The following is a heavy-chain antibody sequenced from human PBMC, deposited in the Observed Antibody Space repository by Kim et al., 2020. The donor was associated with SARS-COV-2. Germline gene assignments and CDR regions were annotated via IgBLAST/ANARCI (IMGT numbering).Heavy chain of an antibody. CDR2: INHSGST. J-gene: IGHJ6*02. V-gene: IGHV4-34*01. Sequence: SETLSLTCAVYGGSFSGYYWSWIRQPPGKGLEWIGEINHSGSTNYNPSLKSRVTISVDTSKNQFSLKLSSVTAADTAVYYCARGTSDSSSWYDYYYYYGMDVWGQGTTVPVSS. CDR3: ARGTSDSSSWYDYYYYYGMDV. CDR1: GGSFSGYY. D-gene: IGHD6-13*01.